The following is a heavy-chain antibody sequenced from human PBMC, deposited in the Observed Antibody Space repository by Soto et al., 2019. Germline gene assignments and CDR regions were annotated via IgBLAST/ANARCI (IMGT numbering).Heavy chain of an antibody. D-gene: IGHD6-19*01. CDR3: ARAAVGGAVAASVY. J-gene: IGHJ4*02. Sequence: ASVKVSCKASGYTFTSYGFNWVRQAPGQGLEWMGWISAYNGNTNYAQNLQGRVTMTKDTSTSTAYMELRNLRSDDTAVYFCARAAVGGAVAASVYSGQGTLVTVPQ. CDR1: GYTFTSYG. V-gene: IGHV1-18*01. CDR2: ISAYNGNT.